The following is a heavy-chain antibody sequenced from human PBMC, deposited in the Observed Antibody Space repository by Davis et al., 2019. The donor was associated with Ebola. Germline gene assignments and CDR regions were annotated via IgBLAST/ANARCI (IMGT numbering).Heavy chain of an antibody. CDR3: ARSRITIAPHNWFGP. D-gene: IGHD3-9*01. CDR1: GYTFSSYG. J-gene: IGHJ5*02. Sequence: ASVKVSCKASGYTFSSYGISWVRQAPGQGLEWMGWISGSNGNTNYAQKFQGRVTMTTDTSTSTAYMELRSLRSDDTAVYYCARSRITIAPHNWFGPWGQGTLVTVSS. CDR2: ISGSNGNT. V-gene: IGHV1-18*01.